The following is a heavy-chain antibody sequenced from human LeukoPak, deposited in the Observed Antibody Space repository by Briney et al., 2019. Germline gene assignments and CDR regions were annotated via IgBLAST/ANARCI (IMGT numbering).Heavy chain of an antibody. D-gene: IGHD6-19*01. CDR1: GYTFTSYD. CDR2: MNPNSGNT. J-gene: IGHJ6*02. V-gene: IGHV1-8*01. Sequence: ASVNVSCKASGYTFTSYDINWVRQATGQGLEWMGWMNPNSGNTGYAQKFQGRVTMTRNTSISTAYMELSSLRSEDTAVYYCAGQYSSGWYNYYGMDVWGQGTTVTVSS. CDR3: AGQYSSGWYNYYGMDV.